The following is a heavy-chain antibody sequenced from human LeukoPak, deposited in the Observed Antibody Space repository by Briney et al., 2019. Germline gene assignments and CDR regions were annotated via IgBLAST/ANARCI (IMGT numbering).Heavy chain of an antibody. J-gene: IGHJ4*02. CDR3: AKDRGAPSY. CDR2: ISSSRSTI. D-gene: IGHD3-10*01. CDR1: GFTFSSYS. V-gene: IGHV3-48*01. Sequence: GGSLRLSCAASGFTFSSYSMNWVRQAPGKGLEWVSYISSSRSTIYYADSVKGRFTISRDNSNSTLFLQMNSLRAGDTAVYFCAKDRGAPSYWGQGTLVTVSS.